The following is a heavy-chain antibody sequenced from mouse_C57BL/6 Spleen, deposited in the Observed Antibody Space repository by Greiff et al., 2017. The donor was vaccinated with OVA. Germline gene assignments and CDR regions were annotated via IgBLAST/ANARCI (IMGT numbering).Heavy chain of an antibody. J-gene: IGHJ4*01. Sequence: EVQLQQSGPELVKPGASVKIPCKASGYTFTDYNLDWVKQSHGKSLEWMGDINPNHGGTIYNQKFKGKATLTVDKSSITAYMELRSLTSEDTAVYYCARGFPYAMDYWGQGTSVTVSS. CDR2: INPNHGGT. CDR1: GYTFTDYN. V-gene: IGHV1-18*01. CDR3: ARGFPYAMDY.